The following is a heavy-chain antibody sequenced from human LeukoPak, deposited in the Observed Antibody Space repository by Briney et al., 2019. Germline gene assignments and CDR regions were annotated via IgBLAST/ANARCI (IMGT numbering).Heavy chain of an antibody. V-gene: IGHV1-46*01. CDR2: INPGGDNT. J-gene: IGHJ3*02. CDR1: GYTFTKYY. CDR3: ARDRNPFDI. D-gene: IGHD1-14*01. Sequence: GASVKVSCKASGYTFTKYYIHWVRQAPGQGLEWMGLINPGGDNTNYAQNFQGRVTMTRDMSTSTVYMELSSLRSEDTAVYYCARDRNPFDIWGQGTMVTVSS.